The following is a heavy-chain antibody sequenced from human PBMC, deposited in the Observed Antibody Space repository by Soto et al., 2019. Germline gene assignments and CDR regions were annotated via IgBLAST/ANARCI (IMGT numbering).Heavy chain of an antibody. CDR1: GFSLSSTRVA. J-gene: IGHJ4*02. CDR3: AHIVVAGLGYDFDY. D-gene: IGHD6-19*01. Sequence: QITLKESGPTLVKPTQTLTLTCTFSGFSLSSTRVAVGWIRQPPVKALEWLALIYWDDDKRYSSFLKSRLTITKDTSKNQVVLTMSNMDPVDTARYYCAHIVVAGLGYDFDYWGQGTLVTVSS. CDR2: IYWDDDK. V-gene: IGHV2-5*02.